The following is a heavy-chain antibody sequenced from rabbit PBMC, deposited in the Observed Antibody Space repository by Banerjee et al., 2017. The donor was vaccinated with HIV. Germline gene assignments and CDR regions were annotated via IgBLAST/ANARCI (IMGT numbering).Heavy chain of an antibody. D-gene: IGHD4-2*01. Sequence: EESGGDLVKPEGSLTLTCTASGFSFSSSYWICWVRQAPGKGLEWIACIYTGDGNTYYASWAKGRFTISKTSSTTVTLQMTSLTAADTATYFCARYIAGSETAYNLWGPGTLVTVS. CDR2: IYTGDGNT. CDR3: ARYIAGSETAYNL. V-gene: IGHV1S45*01. J-gene: IGHJ4*01. CDR1: GFSFSSSYW.